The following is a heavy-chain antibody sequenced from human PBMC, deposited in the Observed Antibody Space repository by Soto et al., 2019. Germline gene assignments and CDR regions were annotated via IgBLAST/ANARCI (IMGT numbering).Heavy chain of an antibody. D-gene: IGHD2-15*01. J-gene: IGHJ4*02. CDR1: GGSISSSSYY. V-gene: IGHV4-30-2*01. CDR3: ARGQVVAAQH. CDR2: IYHSGST. Sequence: SETLSLTCTVSGGSISSSSYYWSWIRQPPGKGLEWIGYIYHSGSTYYNPSLKSRVTISVDRSKNQFSLKLSSVTAADTAVYYCARGQVVAAQHWGQGTLVTAPQ.